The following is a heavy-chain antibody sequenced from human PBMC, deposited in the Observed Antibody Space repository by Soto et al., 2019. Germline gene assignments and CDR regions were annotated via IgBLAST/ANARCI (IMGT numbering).Heavy chain of an antibody. CDR3: ARKDKSGYFNWFDP. V-gene: IGHV5-51*01. J-gene: IGHJ5*02. D-gene: IGHD3-22*01. CDR2: IFPSDSDT. Sequence: PGESLKISCRTSGYKFTSYWIAWVRQMPGKDLEWMGIIFPSDSDTRYSPSFQDQVTISADRSTSTVFLQWASLKASDTAVYFCARKDKSGYFNWFDPWGQGTLVTVSS. CDR1: GYKFTSYW.